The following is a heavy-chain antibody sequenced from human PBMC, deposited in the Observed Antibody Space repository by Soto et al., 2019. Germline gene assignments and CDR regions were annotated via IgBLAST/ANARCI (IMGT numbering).Heavy chain of an antibody. D-gene: IGHD2-15*01. V-gene: IGHV6-1*01. J-gene: IGHJ6*01. CDR3: ARQDDCSGGSCYHFLISGMDV. Sequence: PSQTLSLTCAISGDSVSSNSAAWNWIRQSPSRGLELLGRTYYRSKWYNDYAVSVKSRITINPDTSKNQFSLQLNSVTPEDTAVYYCARQDDCSGGSCYHFLISGMDVWGQGTTVTVS. CDR1: GDSVSSNSAA. CDR2: TYYRSKWYN.